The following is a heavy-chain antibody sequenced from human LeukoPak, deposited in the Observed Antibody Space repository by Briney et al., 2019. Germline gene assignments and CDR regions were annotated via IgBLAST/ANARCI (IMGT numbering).Heavy chain of an antibody. J-gene: IGHJ4*02. Sequence: SETLSLTCTVSGGSISSSYWSWIRQPPGKGLEYIGYISYSGSTNYNPSLTSRVTISVDTSKNQFSLKLSSVTAADTAVYYCARVSVAAAGPFDYWGQGTLVTVSS. D-gene: IGHD6-13*01. CDR3: ARVSVAAAGPFDY. V-gene: IGHV4-59*12. CDR1: GGSISSSY. CDR2: ISYSGST.